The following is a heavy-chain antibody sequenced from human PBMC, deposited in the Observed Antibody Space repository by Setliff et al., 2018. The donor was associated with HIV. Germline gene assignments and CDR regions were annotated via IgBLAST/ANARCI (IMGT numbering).Heavy chain of an antibody. Sequence: PGGSLRLSCAASGFTFSTYGMYWVRQAPGKGLEWVAVIWYDGSNKYYEDSVQGRFTISRDNSKITLYLQMNSLRAEDTAVYHCAKDRNPWDSSYYMEVWGKGTTVTV. J-gene: IGHJ6*03. CDR2: IWYDGSNK. V-gene: IGHV3-33*06. D-gene: IGHD1-26*01. CDR3: AKDRNPWDSSYYMEV. CDR1: GFTFSTYG.